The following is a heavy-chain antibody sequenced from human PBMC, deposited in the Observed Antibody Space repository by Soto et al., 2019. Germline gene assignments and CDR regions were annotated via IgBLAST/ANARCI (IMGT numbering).Heavy chain of an antibody. V-gene: IGHV3-33*01. CDR3: AREGTAAGTPGLDY. J-gene: IGHJ4*02. D-gene: IGHD6-13*01. CDR2: IWYDGDNK. CDR1: GFTFSSYG. Sequence: PGGSLRLSCAASGFTFSSYGMHWVRQAPGKGLEWVAIIWYDGDNKYYADSVKGRFTISRDNSKNTLYLQMNSLRAEDTAVYYCAREGTAAGTPGLDYWGQGTLVTVS.